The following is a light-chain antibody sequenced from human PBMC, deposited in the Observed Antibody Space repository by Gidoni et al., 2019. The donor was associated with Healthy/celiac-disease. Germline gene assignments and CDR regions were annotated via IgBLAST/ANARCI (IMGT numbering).Light chain of an antibody. Sequence: EIVMTQSPATLSVSPGERATLSCRASQSVSSNLAWYKQKPGQAPRLPIYGASTRATGIPARFSGSGSGTEFTLTISSLQSEDFAVYYCQQYNNWPRTFGQGTKVEIK. J-gene: IGKJ1*01. CDR3: QQYNNWPRT. CDR2: GAS. V-gene: IGKV3-15*01. CDR1: QSVSSN.